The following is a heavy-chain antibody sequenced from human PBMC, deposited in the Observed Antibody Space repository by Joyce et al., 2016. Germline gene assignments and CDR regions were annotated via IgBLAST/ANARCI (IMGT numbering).Heavy chain of an antibody. CDR3: TTGADVVGDY. CDR2: SKTKTEGGTR. D-gene: IGHD3-16*02. J-gene: IGHJ4*02. V-gene: IGHV3-15*01. Sequence: EVQLVESGGGLVKPGGSLRLSCAASGFTLSNAWMGWVRQAPGKGLEGVGSSKTKTEGGTRDYAAPAKGRFTISTDDSKNILDLQMNSLKTDDTAVYYCTTGADVVGDYWGQGTLVTVSS. CDR1: GFTLSNAW.